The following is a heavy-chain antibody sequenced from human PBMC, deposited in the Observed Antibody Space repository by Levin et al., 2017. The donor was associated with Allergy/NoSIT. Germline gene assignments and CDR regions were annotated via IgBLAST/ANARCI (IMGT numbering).Heavy chain of an antibody. CDR3: ARAIGGYSAYVY. CDR2: IRNKANSYTT. Sequence: GGSLRLSCAASGFTFSDHYMDWVRQAPGKGLEWVGRIRNKANSYTTEYAASVKGRFTISGNDSKNSVYLQMSSLKTEDTAVYYCARAIGGYSAYVYWGQGSLVTVSS. J-gene: IGHJ4*02. CDR1: GFTFSDHY. V-gene: IGHV3-72*01. D-gene: IGHD5-12*01.